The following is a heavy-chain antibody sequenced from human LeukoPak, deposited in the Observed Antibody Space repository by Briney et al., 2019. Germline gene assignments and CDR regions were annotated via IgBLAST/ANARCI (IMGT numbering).Heavy chain of an antibody. V-gene: IGHV1-18*01. CDR3: ARAQSWNYAFDT. CDR1: GYTITSYG. Sequence: ASVKVSCKASGYTITSYGFTWVRQAPGQGLEWMGWISAYNGNTNYAQKLQGRVTLTTDTSTSTAYMELRSLRSDDTAVYYCARAQSWNYAFDTWGQGTLVTVSS. J-gene: IGHJ5*02. D-gene: IGHD1-7*01. CDR2: ISAYNGNT.